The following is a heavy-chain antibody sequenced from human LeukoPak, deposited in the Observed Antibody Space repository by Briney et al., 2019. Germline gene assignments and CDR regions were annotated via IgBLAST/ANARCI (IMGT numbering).Heavy chain of an antibody. CDR3: ARGYSSSWYWNY. Sequence: GGSLRLSCAASGFTFSSYWMSWVRQAPGKGLEWVANIKQDGNEKYYVDSVKGRFTTSRDNAKNSLYLQMNSLRAADTAVYYCARGYSSSWYWNYWGQGTLVTVSS. CDR1: GFTFSSYW. D-gene: IGHD6-13*01. CDR2: IKQDGNEK. J-gene: IGHJ4*02. V-gene: IGHV3-7*01.